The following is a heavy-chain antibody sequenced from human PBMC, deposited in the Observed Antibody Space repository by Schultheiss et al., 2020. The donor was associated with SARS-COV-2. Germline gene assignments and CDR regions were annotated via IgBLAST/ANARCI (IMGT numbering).Heavy chain of an antibody. CDR1: GFTFSSYA. D-gene: IGHD3-3*01. CDR3: ARGEGLREDIDY. V-gene: IGHV3-30-3*01. Sequence: GGSLRLSCAASGFTFSSYAMHWVRQAPGKGLEWVAVISYDGSNKYYADSVKGRFTISRDNSKNTLYLQMNSLRAEDTAVYYCARGEGLREDIDYWGQGTLVTVSS. J-gene: IGHJ4*02. CDR2: ISYDGSNK.